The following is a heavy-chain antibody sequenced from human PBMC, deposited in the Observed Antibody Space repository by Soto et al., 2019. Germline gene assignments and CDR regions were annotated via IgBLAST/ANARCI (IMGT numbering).Heavy chain of an antibody. V-gene: IGHV4-34*01. CDR2: INHSGST. CDR1: GGSFSGYY. D-gene: IGHD6-13*01. J-gene: IGHJ4*02. CDR3: ARGLSIAAAGPFDY. Sequence: LTCAVYGGSFSGYYWNWIRQPPGKGLEWIGEINHSGSTNYNPSLKSRVTISVDTSKNQFSLKLSSVTAADTAVYYCARGLSIAAAGPFDYWGQGTLVTVSS.